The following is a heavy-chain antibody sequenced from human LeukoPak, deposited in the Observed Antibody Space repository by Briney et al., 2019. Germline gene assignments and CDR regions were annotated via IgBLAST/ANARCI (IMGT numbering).Heavy chain of an antibody. D-gene: IGHD3-3*01. CDR3: ARAHTIFGVVTLFDI. CDR1: GYTFTSYY. CDR2: INPSGGST. J-gene: IGHJ3*02. V-gene: IGHV1-46*01. Sequence: ASVKVSCKASGYTFTSYYMHWERQAPGQGLEWMGIINPSGGSTSYAQKFQGRVTMTRDTSTSTVYMELSSLRSEDTAVYYCARAHTIFGVVTLFDIWGQGTLVTVSS.